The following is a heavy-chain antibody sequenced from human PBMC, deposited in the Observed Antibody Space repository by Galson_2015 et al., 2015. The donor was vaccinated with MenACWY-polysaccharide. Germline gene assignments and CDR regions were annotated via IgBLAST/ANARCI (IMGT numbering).Heavy chain of an antibody. CDR3: AAYYASGSSFAY. CDR2: IYFSGDT. Sequence: SETLSLTCSVSRGSIIARDYCWGWIRQTPGKGLEWMGTIYFSGDTFYNPSLKSRITISLDTSRNQFSLKLTSVPAADTAVYFCAAYYASGSSFAYWGQGTLVPVSS. D-gene: IGHD3-10*01. CDR1: RGSIIARDYC. V-gene: IGHV4-39*07. J-gene: IGHJ4*02.